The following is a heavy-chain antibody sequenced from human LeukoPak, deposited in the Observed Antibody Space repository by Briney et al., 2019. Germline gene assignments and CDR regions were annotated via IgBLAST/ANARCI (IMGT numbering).Heavy chain of an antibody. J-gene: IGHJ4*02. D-gene: IGHD6-19*01. CDR3: AKDSSGAVAGRHPFDY. V-gene: IGHV3-23*01. Sequence: GGSLRLSCAASGFTFSSYAMSWVRQAPGKGLEWVSAISGSGGSTYYADSVKGRFTISRDNSKNTLYLQMNSLRAEDTAVYYCAKDSSGAVAGRHPFDYWGQGTLDTVSS. CDR2: ISGSGGST. CDR1: GFTFSSYA.